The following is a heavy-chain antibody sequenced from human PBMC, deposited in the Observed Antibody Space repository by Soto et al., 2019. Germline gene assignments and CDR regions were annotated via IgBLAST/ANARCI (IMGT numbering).Heavy chain of an antibody. CDR2: IYSGGST. CDR1: GFTVSSNY. V-gene: IGHV3-66*01. CDR3: ARSLTGDSYFNF. Sequence: GGSLRLSCAASGFTVSSNYMSWVRQAPGKGLEWVSVIYSGGSTYYADSVRGRFTISRDNSKNTLYLQMNSPRAEDTAVYYCARSLTGDSYFNFWGQGTLVTVSS. D-gene: IGHD7-27*01. J-gene: IGHJ4*02.